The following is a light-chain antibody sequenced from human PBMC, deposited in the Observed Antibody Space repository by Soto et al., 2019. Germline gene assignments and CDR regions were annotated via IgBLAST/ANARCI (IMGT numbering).Light chain of an antibody. CDR1: QGISSY. Sequence: AIRMTQSPSSLSASTGDRVTITCRASQGISSYLAWYQQKPGKAPKLLIYAASTLQSGVPSRFSGSRSGTDFTLTISCLQSEDFATYYCQQYYSYPPKTFGPGTKVDIK. CDR3: QQYYSYPPKT. J-gene: IGKJ1*01. V-gene: IGKV1-8*01. CDR2: AAS.